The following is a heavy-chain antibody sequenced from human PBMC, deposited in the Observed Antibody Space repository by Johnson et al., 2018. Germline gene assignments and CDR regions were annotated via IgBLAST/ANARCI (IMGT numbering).Heavy chain of an antibody. Sequence: VQLQESGGGLVQPGGSLRLSCAASGFTLSSYSINWVRQAPGKGLEWVSYISSSRSTIYYADSVKGRFTMSRDDAKNSLYLQMNSLRDEDTAVYYCARDLPLGYRGALDIWGQGTMVTVSS. V-gene: IGHV3-48*02. J-gene: IGHJ3*02. CDR1: GFTLSSYS. CDR3: ARDLPLGYRGALDI. D-gene: IGHD7-27*01. CDR2: ISSSRSTI.